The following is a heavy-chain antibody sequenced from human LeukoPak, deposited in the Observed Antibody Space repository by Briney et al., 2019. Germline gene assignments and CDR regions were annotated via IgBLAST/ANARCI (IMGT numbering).Heavy chain of an antibody. CDR2: ISYDGSNK. CDR1: GGTFSSYA. J-gene: IGHJ4*02. CDR3: ALTRGITMVRGGPFDY. V-gene: IGHV3-30*04. D-gene: IGHD3-10*01. Sequence: SCKASGGTFSSYAMHWVRQAPGKGLEWVAVISYDGSNKYYADSVKGRFTISRDNSKNTLYLQMNSLRAEDTAVYYCALTRGITMVRGGPFDYWGQGTLVTVSS.